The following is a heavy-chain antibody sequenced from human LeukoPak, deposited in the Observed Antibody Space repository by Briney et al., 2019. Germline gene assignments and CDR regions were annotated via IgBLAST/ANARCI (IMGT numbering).Heavy chain of an antibody. Sequence: GASVKVSCKASGYTFISYDINWVRQVTGQGLEWMGWMNPNSGNTVYAQKFQGRVTITRNTSISTAFMELSSLRSEDTAVYYCARRAVGNSYYYSMDVWGKGTTVTVSS. CDR1: GYTFISYD. V-gene: IGHV1-8*03. D-gene: IGHD6-19*01. CDR2: MNPNSGNT. CDR3: ARRAVGNSYYYSMDV. J-gene: IGHJ6*03.